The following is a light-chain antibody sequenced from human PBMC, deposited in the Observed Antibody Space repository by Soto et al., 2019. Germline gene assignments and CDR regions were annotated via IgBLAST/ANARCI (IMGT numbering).Light chain of an antibody. CDR2: GAS. CDR1: QSVSSNY. Sequence: PGERATLSCRASQSVSSNYLAWYQQKPGQAPRLLIYGASSRATGIPDRFSGSGSGTDFTLTISRLDPEDFAVYYCQQYGGSRWTFGQGTKVDIK. V-gene: IGKV3-20*01. J-gene: IGKJ1*01. CDR3: QQYGGSRWT.